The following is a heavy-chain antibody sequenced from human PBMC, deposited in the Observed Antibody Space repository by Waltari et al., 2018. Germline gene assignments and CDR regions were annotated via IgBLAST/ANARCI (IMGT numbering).Heavy chain of an antibody. CDR3: ARDYPAAHVFDY. J-gene: IGHJ4*02. CDR2: NNLGDIT. D-gene: IGHD3-16*01. CDR1: GVSLTDYY. V-gene: IGHV4-34*02. Sequence: QVQLQQWGAGLVRPSETLSLTCDVYGVSLTDYYWTWIRQSPGKGLELIGENNLGDITYYNPSLESRVTISLDTSKNQFSLSLTSVTAADTAVYYCARDYPAAHVFDYWGQGTVVAVSS.